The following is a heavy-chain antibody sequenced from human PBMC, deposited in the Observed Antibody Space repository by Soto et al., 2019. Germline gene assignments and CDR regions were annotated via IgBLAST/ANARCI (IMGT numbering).Heavy chain of an antibody. J-gene: IGHJ6*02. CDR2: TTYDGTNK. Sequence: GGSLRLSCAASGFTFTTYAMHWVRQAPGKGLEWVAVTTYDGTNKYYTDSVKGRFTISRDNFKNTLYLQMNRLRAEDTAMYYCARDVFDFWSGPPTYMDVWGQGTTVTVSS. CDR3: ARDVFDFWSGPPTYMDV. CDR1: GFTFTTYA. V-gene: IGHV3-30-3*01. D-gene: IGHD3-3*01.